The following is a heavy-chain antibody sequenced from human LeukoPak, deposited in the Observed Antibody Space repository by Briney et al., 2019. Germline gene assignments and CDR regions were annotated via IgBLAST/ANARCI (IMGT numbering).Heavy chain of an antibody. CDR1: GFSLRNYW. CDR2: IKQDESEE. Sequence: GGSLRLSCVASGFSLRNYWMSWVRQAPGKGLEWVANIKQDESEEYYVDSVKGRFTISRDNAKNSLYLQMNSLRAEDTAVYYCARALDSSSSRYQAFDYWGQGTLVTVSS. J-gene: IGHJ4*02. V-gene: IGHV3-7*01. D-gene: IGHD2-2*01. CDR3: ARALDSSSSRYQAFDY.